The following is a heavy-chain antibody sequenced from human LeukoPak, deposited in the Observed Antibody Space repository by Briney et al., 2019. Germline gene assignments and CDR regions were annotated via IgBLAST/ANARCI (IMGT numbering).Heavy chain of an antibody. J-gene: IGHJ5*01. CDR2: ISGDGGST. CDR3: AKDSATSTGSYSYNWFDF. Sequence: PGGSLRLSCTASGFTFNDYAMHWVRQAPGKGLQWVSLISGDGGSTYYADSVRGRFTISRDNSKNSLYLQMSGLRTEDTSIYYCAKDSATSTGSYSYNWFDFWGQGNLVTVSS. D-gene: IGHD2-8*02. CDR1: GFTFNDYA. V-gene: IGHV3-43*02.